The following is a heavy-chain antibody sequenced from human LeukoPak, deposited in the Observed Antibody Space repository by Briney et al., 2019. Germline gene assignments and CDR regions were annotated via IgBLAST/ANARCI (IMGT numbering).Heavy chain of an antibody. Sequence: PGGSLRLSCAASGFTFSSYWMSWVRQAPGKGLERVANIKQDGSEKYYVDSAKGRFTISRDNAKNSLYLQMNSLRAEDTAVYYCARADGSSSISYYHMDVWGKGTTVIVSS. CDR1: GFTFSSYW. D-gene: IGHD6-6*01. CDR2: IKQDGSEK. J-gene: IGHJ6*03. V-gene: IGHV3-7*01. CDR3: ARADGSSSISYYHMDV.